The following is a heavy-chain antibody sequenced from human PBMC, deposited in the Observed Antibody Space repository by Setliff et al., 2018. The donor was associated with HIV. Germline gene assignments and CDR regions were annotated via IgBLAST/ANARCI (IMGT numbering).Heavy chain of an antibody. CDR2: IYYSGST. V-gene: IGHV4-59*01. CDR1: GGSTSTYY. J-gene: IGHJ6*02. CDR3: ARAEGATYYNFSYYYGMDV. D-gene: IGHD3-3*01. Sequence: SETLSLTCTVSGGSTSTYYWSWIRQPPGKGLEWIGYIYYSGSTNYNPSLKSRVTISVDTSKNQFSLKLSSVTAADTAVYYCARAEGATYYNFSYYYGMDVWGQGTTVTVSS.